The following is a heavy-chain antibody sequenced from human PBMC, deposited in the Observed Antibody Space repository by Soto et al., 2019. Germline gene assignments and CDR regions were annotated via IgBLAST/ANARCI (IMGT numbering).Heavy chain of an antibody. Sequence: SVKVSCKVSGGTFSSYAISWVRQAPGQGLEWMGGIIPIFGTANYAQKFQGRVTITADESTSTAYMELSSLRSEDTAVYYCAREGDCTNGVCNDYWGQGTLVTVSS. CDR1: GGTFSSYA. CDR2: IIPIFGTA. D-gene: IGHD2-8*01. J-gene: IGHJ4*02. V-gene: IGHV1-69*13. CDR3: AREGDCTNGVCNDY.